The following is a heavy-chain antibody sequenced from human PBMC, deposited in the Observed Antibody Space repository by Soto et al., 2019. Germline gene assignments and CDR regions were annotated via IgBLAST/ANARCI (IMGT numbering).Heavy chain of an antibody. Sequence: EVQLVESGGGLVKPGGSLRLSCAASGFTFSSYSMNWVRQAPGKGLEWVSSISSSSSYIYYADSVKGRFTISRDNAKNSLYLQINGLRAEDTAVYYCARARYCSSTSCYIRPYYYYYYGMDVWGQGTTVTVSS. V-gene: IGHV3-21*01. D-gene: IGHD2-2*02. CDR3: ARARYCSSTSCYIRPYYYYYYGMDV. CDR2: ISSSSSYI. CDR1: GFTFSSYS. J-gene: IGHJ6*02.